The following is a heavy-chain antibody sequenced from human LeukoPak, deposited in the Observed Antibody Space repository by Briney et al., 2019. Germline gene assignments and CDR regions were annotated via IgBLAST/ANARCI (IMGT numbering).Heavy chain of an antibody. CDR3: ASLAVAGLSEGY. Sequence: SETLSLTCTVSGGSISRDSYYWAWIRQPPGKGLEWIASIYYSGSTYYNPSLKSRVTISVDTSRNQFSLKLSSVTAADTAVYYCASLAVAGLSEGYWGQGTLVIVSS. CDR1: GGSISRDSYY. CDR2: IYYSGST. V-gene: IGHV4-39*01. J-gene: IGHJ4*02. D-gene: IGHD6-19*01.